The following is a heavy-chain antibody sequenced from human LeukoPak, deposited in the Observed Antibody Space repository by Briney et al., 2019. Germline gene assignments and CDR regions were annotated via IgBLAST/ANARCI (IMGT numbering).Heavy chain of an antibody. CDR1: GFTFSTYA. CDR3: AKRQYYAFDY. CDR2: ISGSGDST. V-gene: IGHV3-23*01. J-gene: IGHJ4*02. D-gene: IGHD1-26*01. Sequence: PGGSLTLSCAASGFTFSTYAMTWVRQAPGKGLEWVSGISGSGDSTYYADSVKGRFTISRDNSKNTLYLQMNSLRAEDAAVYYCAKRQYYAFDYWGQGMLVTVSS.